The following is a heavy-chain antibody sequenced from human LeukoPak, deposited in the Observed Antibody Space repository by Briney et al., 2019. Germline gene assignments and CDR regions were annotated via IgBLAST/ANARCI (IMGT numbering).Heavy chain of an antibody. CDR3: VRDRLAAAGTVFDY. J-gene: IGHJ4*02. CDR1: GGTFSSYA. Sequence: ASVKVSCKASGGTFSSYAISWVRQAPGQGLQWMGRIIPIFGTANYAQKFQGRVTITTDESTSTAYMELSSLRSEDTAVYYCVRDRLAAAGTVFDYWGQGTLVTVSS. D-gene: IGHD6-13*01. V-gene: IGHV1-69*05. CDR2: IIPIFGTA.